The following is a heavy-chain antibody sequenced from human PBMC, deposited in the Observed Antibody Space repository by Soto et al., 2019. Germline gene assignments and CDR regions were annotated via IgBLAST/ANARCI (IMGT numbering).Heavy chain of an antibody. J-gene: IGHJ4*02. Sequence: QVQLQQWGAGLLKPSETLSLTCAVYGGSFSGYYWSWIRQPPGKGLEWIGEINHSGSTNYNPSLKSRVTISVDTSKNQFSLKLSSVTAADTAVYYCARGRRPPGGYFDYWGQGTLVTVSS. CDR2: INHSGST. D-gene: IGHD3-16*01. V-gene: IGHV4-34*01. CDR1: GGSFSGYY. CDR3: ARGRRPPGGYFDY.